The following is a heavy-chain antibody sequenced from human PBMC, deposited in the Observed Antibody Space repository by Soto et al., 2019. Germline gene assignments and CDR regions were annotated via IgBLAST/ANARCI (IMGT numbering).Heavy chain of an antibody. CDR3: ARDPPLSVLVVVATDDF. CDR1: GFTFTNHN. V-gene: IGHV3-21*02. CDR2: ISSSSSFR. D-gene: IGHD2-21*01. J-gene: IGHJ4*02. Sequence: EVQLVESGGGLVKPGGSLRLSCAASGFTFTNHNMNWVRQAPGKGLEWVSSISSSSSFRNYAHSVKGRFSISRDNDKNLVYLQMDSLRAEVTAVYYCARDPPLSVLVVVATDDFWGQGTLVTVSS.